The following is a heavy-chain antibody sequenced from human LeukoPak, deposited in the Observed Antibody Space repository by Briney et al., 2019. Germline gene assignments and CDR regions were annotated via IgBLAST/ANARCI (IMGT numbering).Heavy chain of an antibody. CDR2: IKSKTAGGTT. V-gene: IGHV3-15*01. CDR1: GFTFSNAW. D-gene: IGHD3-16*01. J-gene: IGHJ4*02. Sequence: PGGSLRLSCAASGFTFSNAWMSWVRQGPEKGLEWVGHIKSKTAGGTTDYAAPVKGRFTISRDDSKNTLYLQMNSLKTEDTAVYYCTTVWRYWGQGTLVTVSS. CDR3: TTVWRY.